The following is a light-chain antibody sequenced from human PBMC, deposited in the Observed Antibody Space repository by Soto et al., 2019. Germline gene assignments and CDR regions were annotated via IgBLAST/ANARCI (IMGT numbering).Light chain of an antibody. CDR3: QQYGGSPT. CDR1: QSDSSSY. Sequence: LTLAPVTRSVSRREGNECSSMASQSDSSSYLAWYQQKPGQAPWLLIYGASSRATGIADRFSGRGSGTDFTLIISLLEPEEFAVYYCQQYGGSPTFGRGTKVDIK. J-gene: IGKJ1*01. V-gene: IGKV3-20*01. CDR2: GAS.